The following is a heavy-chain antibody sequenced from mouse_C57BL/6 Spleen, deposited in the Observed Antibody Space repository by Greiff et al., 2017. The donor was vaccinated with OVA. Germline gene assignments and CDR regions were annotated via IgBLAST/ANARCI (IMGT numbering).Heavy chain of an antibody. CDR2: IRNKDNGYTT. CDR3: ARSSYLRGYFDY. Sequence: EVKLMESGGGLVQPGGSLSLSCAASGFTFTDYYMSWVRQPPGKALEWLGFIRNKDNGYTTEYSASVKGRFTISRDNSQSILYLQMNALRAEDSATYYCARSSYLRGYFDYWGQGTTLTVSS. V-gene: IGHV7-3*01. D-gene: IGHD2-10*01. CDR1: GFTFTDYY. J-gene: IGHJ2*01.